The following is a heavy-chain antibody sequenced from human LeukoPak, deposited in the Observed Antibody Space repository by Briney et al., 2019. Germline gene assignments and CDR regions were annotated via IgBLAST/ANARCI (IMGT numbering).Heavy chain of an antibody. Sequence: ASVKVSCKASGYTFIDYYIIWMRQAPGRGLEYMGWINPKSGATRNGQSFQGRITMTRDTSVNTAYMDLGTLSSDDAAIYFCARGSAVSCTNTSCHAPLDYWGQGTLVTVSS. CDR1: GYTFIDYY. J-gene: IGHJ4*02. CDR2: INPKSGAT. V-gene: IGHV1-2*02. D-gene: IGHD2-2*01. CDR3: ARGSAVSCTNTSCHAPLDY.